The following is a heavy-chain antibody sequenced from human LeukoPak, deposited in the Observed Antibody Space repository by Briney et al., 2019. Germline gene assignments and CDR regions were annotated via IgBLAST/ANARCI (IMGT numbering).Heavy chain of an antibody. CDR2: IIWNSATI. CDR1: GFTFDDYA. Sequence: GRSLRLSCAASGFTFDDYAMHWVRQAPGKGLEWVSGIIWNSATIAYADSVKGRFTISRDNAKNSLYLQLNSLRAEDTALYYCAKATRPIAVASFDYWGQGTLVTVSS. V-gene: IGHV3-9*01. CDR3: AKATRPIAVASFDY. J-gene: IGHJ4*02. D-gene: IGHD6-13*01.